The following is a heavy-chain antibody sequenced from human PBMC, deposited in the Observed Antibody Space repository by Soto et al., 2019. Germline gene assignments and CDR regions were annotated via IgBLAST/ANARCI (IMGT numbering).Heavy chain of an antibody. CDR3: AGGLTVWCGYDY. D-gene: IGHD2-8*02. Sequence: EVQLVESGGGLVQPGGSLRLSCVASGFTFRSSWMHWVRQAPGKGLVWVSRINSDGTTKNYAEYAKGRFTIARDNAENKLYLQMDSLTAEDTAVYFGAGGLTVWCGYDYGGHRILLP. V-gene: IGHV3-74*01. CDR2: INSDGTTK. J-gene: IGHJ4*01. CDR1: GFTFRSSW.